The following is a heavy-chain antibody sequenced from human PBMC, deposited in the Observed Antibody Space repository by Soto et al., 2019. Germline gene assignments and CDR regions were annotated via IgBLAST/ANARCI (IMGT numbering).Heavy chain of an antibody. CDR2: IYPGDSDT. D-gene: IGHD6-6*01. J-gene: IGHJ6*02. V-gene: IGHV5-51*01. Sequence: GESLKISCKGSGYYFTSHWIAWVRHMPGKGLEWMGIIYPGDSDTSYSPSFQGQVTISADKSITTAYLKWSSLKASDTGIYYCARHGAMTSSSYYAMDVWGQGTTVTVSS. CDR3: ARHGAMTSSSYYAMDV. CDR1: GYYFTSHW.